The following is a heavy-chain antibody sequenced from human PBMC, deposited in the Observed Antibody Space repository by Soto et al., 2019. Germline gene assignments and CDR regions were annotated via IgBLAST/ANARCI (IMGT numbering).Heavy chain of an antibody. Sequence: VQLQESGPGLVKPSETLSLACTVSGVSINSYYWSWIRQSPGKGLEWIGYISDSGTTNQNPSLKSRVTMSLDTSKNQFSLKLTSVIAADTAMYYCARDDPPYCRRTSCSAMDVWGQGTTVTVSS. CDR1: GVSINSYY. CDR2: ISDSGTT. J-gene: IGHJ6*02. D-gene: IGHD2-2*01. CDR3: ARDDPPYCRRTSCSAMDV. V-gene: IGHV4-59*01.